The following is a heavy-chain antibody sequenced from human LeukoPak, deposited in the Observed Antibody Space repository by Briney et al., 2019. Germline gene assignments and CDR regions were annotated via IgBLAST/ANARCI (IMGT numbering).Heavy chain of an antibody. CDR2: IYHSGST. V-gene: IGHV4-38-2*02. Sequence: PSETLSLTCTVSGYSISSGYYWGWIRQPPGKGLEWIGSIYHSGSTYYNPSLKSRVTISVDTSKNQFSLRLRSVTAADTAVYYCASLRERSYYARGFDYWGQGTLVTVSS. CDR3: ASLRERSYYARGFDY. D-gene: IGHD1-26*01. CDR1: GYSISSGYY. J-gene: IGHJ4*02.